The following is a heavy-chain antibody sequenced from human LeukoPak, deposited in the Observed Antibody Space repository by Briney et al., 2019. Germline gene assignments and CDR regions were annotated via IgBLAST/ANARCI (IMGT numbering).Heavy chain of an antibody. D-gene: IGHD3-3*01. CDR2: IYYSGST. J-gene: IGHJ4*02. Sequence: SETLSLTCTASGGSISSYYWSWIRQPPGKGLEWIGYIYYSGSTNYNPSLKSRVTISVDTSKNQFSLKLSSVTAADTAVYYCARLSGDFWSGYSDYWGQGTLVTVSS. V-gene: IGHV4-59*08. CDR3: ARLSGDFWSGYSDY. CDR1: GGSISSYY.